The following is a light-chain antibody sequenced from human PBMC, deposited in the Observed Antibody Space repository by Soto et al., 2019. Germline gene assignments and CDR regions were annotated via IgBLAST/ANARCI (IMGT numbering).Light chain of an antibody. CDR1: QSVSSY. CDR2: DAS. Sequence: EIVLTQSPATLSLSPGERATLSCRASQSVSSYFAWYQQKPGQAPRLLIYDASNRATGIPARFSGSGSGTDVPLTISSLEPEEFAVYYCQQRSNCPLTFGQGTNVQIK. J-gene: IGKJ1*01. V-gene: IGKV3-11*01. CDR3: QQRSNCPLT.